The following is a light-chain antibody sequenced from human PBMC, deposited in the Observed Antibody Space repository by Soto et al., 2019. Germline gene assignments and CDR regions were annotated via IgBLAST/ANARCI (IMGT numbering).Light chain of an antibody. CDR3: QQYYSSPPT. V-gene: IGKV4-1*01. CDR2: WAS. Sequence: DIVLTQSPDSLAVSLGERATINCKSSDNVLYSSDNKNYLSWYQQRPGQPPKLLFYWASTRESGVPDRFSGSGSGTHFTLTITSLQAEDVAVYYCQQYYSSPPTFGQGTKVDI. CDR1: DNVLYSSDNKNY. J-gene: IGKJ1*01.